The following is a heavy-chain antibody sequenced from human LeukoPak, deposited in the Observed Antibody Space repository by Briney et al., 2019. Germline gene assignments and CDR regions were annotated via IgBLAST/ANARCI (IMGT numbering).Heavy chain of an antibody. V-gene: IGHV6-1*01. Sequence: SQTLSLTCAISGDSVSSKTAAWNWIRRSPSRGLEWLGRTYYRSKWKNDSAVSVRSRITINPDTSKNQFSLQLNSVTPEDTAVYFCARSGAFFDHWGQGTLVTVSS. CDR3: ARSGAFFDH. J-gene: IGHJ4*02. CDR1: GDSVSSKTAA. CDR2: TYYRSKWKN. D-gene: IGHD2-15*01.